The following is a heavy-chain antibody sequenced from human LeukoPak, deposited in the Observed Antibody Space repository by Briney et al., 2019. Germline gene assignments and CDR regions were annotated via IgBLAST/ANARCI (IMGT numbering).Heavy chain of an antibody. D-gene: IGHD5-18*01. CDR1: GYIFTSDW. CDR3: ARVDTAFWFDP. Sequence: GESLKISCKGSGYIFTSDWIGWVRQMPGKGLEWMGIIYPGDSDTRYSPSFQGQVTISADKSVSTAYLQWSSLKASDTAMYYCARVDTAFWFDPWGQGTLVTVSS. CDR2: IYPGDSDT. V-gene: IGHV5-51*01. J-gene: IGHJ5*02.